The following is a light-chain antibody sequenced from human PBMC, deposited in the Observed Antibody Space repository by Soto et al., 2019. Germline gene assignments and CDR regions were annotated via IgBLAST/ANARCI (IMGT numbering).Light chain of an antibody. CDR1: QSVSSSY. Sequence: VLTQSPGILSLSPGERATLSCRASQSVSSSYLAWYQQKPGQAPRLLIYGASSRATGIPDRFSGSGSGTDFTLTISRLEPEDFAVYYCQQYGSSPRTFGQGTKVDIK. CDR3: QQYGSSPRT. V-gene: IGKV3-20*01. CDR2: GAS. J-gene: IGKJ1*01.